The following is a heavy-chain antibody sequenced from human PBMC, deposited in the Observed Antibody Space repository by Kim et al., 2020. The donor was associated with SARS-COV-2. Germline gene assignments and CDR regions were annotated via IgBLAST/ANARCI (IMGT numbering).Heavy chain of an antibody. CDR3: ARQVLPDELLRFLEWLLATGPTYFDY. D-gene: IGHD3-3*01. V-gene: IGHV4-39*01. Sequence: SETLSLTCTVSGGSISSSSYYWGWIRQPPGKGLEWIGSIYYSGSTYYNPSLKSRVTISVDTSKNQFSLKLSSVTAADTAVYYCARQVLPDELLRFLEWLLATGPTYFDYWGQGTLVTVSS. CDR2: IYYSGST. CDR1: GGSISSSSYY. J-gene: IGHJ4*02.